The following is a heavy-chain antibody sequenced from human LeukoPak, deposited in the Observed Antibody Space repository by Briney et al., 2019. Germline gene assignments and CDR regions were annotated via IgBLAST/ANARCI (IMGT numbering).Heavy chain of an antibody. D-gene: IGHD3-22*01. Sequence: GSLRLSCAASSSYAMSWVRQAPGKGLEWVSTITSSGGRSYYADSVKGRFTISRDNSKNTLYLQMNSLRVEDTAVYYCAKSNGYFEYWGQGTLVPVSS. CDR3: AKSNGYFEY. CDR2: ITSSGGRS. V-gene: IGHV3-23*01. J-gene: IGHJ4*02. CDR1: SSYA.